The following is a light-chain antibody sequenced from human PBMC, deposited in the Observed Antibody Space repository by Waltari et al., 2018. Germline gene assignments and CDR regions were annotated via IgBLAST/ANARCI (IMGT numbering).Light chain of an antibody. V-gene: IGLV10-54*04. Sequence: HAGLKQSPSVSRALRQTATISCTGNINNVGDQGAAWLQQRQGHPPKLLSYRNTNRTSGISRRFSAARSGNTASLAVTGLQPEDEADYHCSAWDGSLSAWVLGAGTKLTVL. J-gene: IGLJ3*02. CDR1: INNVGDQG. CDR2: RNT. CDR3: SAWDGSLSAWV.